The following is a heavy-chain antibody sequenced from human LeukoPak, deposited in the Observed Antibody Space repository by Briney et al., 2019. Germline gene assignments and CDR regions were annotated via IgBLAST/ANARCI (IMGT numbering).Heavy chain of an antibody. V-gene: IGHV3-23*01. CDR2: ISGSGGST. CDR1: GFTFSSYA. CDR3: ANYGSGKIDY. Sequence: SGGSLRLSCAASGFTFSSYAMSWVRQAPGKGLEWVSAISGSGGSTYYADSVKGRFTISRDNSKNTLYLQMNSLRAEDTVVYYCANYGSGKIDYWGQGTLVTVSS. J-gene: IGHJ4*02. D-gene: IGHD3-10*01.